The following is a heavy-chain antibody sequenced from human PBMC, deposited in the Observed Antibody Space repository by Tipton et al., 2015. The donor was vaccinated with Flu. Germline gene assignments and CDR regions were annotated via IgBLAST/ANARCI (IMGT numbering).Heavy chain of an antibody. CDR2: IFHSGNS. Sequence: TLSLTCAVSGYSIRSSNYYWGWIRQPPGKGLEWIGNIFHSGNSYHNPSLKSRVTMSVETSKNQFSLKLSSVTAADTAVYYCARRDYSNYVSEPKNWFDSWGRGALVIVSS. CDR1: GYSIRSSNYY. V-gene: IGHV4-38-2*01. J-gene: IGHJ5*01. D-gene: IGHD4-11*01. CDR3: ARRDYSNYVSEPKNWFDS.